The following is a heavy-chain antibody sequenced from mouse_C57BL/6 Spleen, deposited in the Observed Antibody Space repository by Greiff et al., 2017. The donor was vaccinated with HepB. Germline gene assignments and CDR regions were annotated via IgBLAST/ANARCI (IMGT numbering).Heavy chain of an antibody. V-gene: IGHV1-55*01. J-gene: IGHJ2*01. Sequence: VQLQQPGAELVKPGASVKMSCKASGYTFTSYWITWVKQRPGQGLEWIGDIYPGSGSTNYNEKFKSKATLTVDTSSSTAYMQHSSLTSEDSAVYYCARRGYYYGSPDYWGQGTTLTVSS. CDR3: ARRGYYYGSPDY. CDR2: IYPGSGST. CDR1: GYTFTSYW. D-gene: IGHD1-1*01.